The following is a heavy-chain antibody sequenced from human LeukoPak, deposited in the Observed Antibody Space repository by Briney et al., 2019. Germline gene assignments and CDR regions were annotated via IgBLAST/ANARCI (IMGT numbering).Heavy chain of an antibody. CDR1: GGTFSSYA. V-gene: IGHV1-69*04. CDR3: ASSHYYDSSGYYYVPPFDY. CDR2: IIPILGIA. Sequence: GASVKVSCKASGGTFSSYAISWVRQAPGQGLEWMGRIIPILGIANYAQKFQGRVTITAGKSTSTAYMELSSLRPEDTAVYYCASSHYYDSSGYYYVPPFDYWGQGTLVTVSS. J-gene: IGHJ4*02. D-gene: IGHD3-22*01.